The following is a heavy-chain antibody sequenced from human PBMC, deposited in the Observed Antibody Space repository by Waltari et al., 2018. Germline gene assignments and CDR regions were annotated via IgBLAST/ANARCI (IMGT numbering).Heavy chain of an antibody. J-gene: IGHJ6*02. CDR2: IYYSGST. Sequence: QLQLQESGPGLVKPSETLSLTCTVSGGSISSSSYYWGWIRQPPGKGLEWIGSIYYSGSTYYNPSLKSRVTISVDTSKNQFSLKLSSVTAADTAVYYCARDLDYYGSPNYYGMDVWGQGTTVIVSS. D-gene: IGHD3-10*01. V-gene: IGHV4-39*07. CDR1: GGSISSSSYY. CDR3: ARDLDYYGSPNYYGMDV.